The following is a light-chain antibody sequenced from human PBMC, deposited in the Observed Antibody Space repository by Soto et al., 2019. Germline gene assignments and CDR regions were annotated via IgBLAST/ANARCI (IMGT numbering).Light chain of an antibody. CDR1: SSDVGGYNY. V-gene: IGLV2-14*01. J-gene: IGLJ1*01. CDR3: SSYTSLSTRYV. Sequence: QSVLTQPASVSGSPGQSITISCTGISSDVGGYNYVSWYQQHPGKAPKLMISEVSNRPSGVSNRFSGSKSGNTASLTISGLQAEDEADYYCSSYTSLSTRYVFGTGTKVTVL. CDR2: EVS.